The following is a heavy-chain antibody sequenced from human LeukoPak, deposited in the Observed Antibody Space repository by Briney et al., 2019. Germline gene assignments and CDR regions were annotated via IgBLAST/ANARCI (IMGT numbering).Heavy chain of an antibody. Sequence: GGSLRLSCAASGFTFSSYSMNWVRQAPGKGLEWVSYISSSSSTIYYADSVKGRFTISRDNAKNSLYLQMNSLRAEDTAVYSCARDRRAYGDYYFDYWGQGTLVTVSS. CDR3: ARDRRAYGDYYFDY. CDR2: ISSSSSTI. D-gene: IGHD4-17*01. CDR1: GFTFSSYS. J-gene: IGHJ4*02. V-gene: IGHV3-48*01.